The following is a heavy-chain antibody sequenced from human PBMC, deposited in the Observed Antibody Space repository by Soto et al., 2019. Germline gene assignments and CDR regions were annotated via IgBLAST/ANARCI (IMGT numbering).Heavy chain of an antibody. CDR2: IDPSDSYT. J-gene: IGHJ6*02. Sequence: GESLKISCKGSGYSFTSYWIGWVRQMPGKGLEWMGRIDPSDSYTNYSPSFQGHVTISADKSISTAYLQWSSLKASDTAMYYCARLNRSSGWYRYYYYYGMDVWGQGTTVTVSS. CDR3: ARLNRSSGWYRYYYYYGMDV. V-gene: IGHV5-10-1*01. D-gene: IGHD6-19*01. CDR1: GYSFTSYW.